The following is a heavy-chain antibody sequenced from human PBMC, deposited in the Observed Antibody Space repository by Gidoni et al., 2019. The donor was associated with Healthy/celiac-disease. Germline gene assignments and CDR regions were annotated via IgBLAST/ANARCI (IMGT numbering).Heavy chain of an antibody. V-gene: IGHV4-34*01. Sequence: QVQLQQWGAGLLKPSETLYLTCAVYGGSFSGYYWSWIRQPPGKGLEWIGEINHSGSTNYNPSLKSRVTISVDTSKNQFSLKLSSVTAADTAVYYCARGVRRMVRGWYGALFDYWGQGTLVTVSS. D-gene: IGHD6-19*01. J-gene: IGHJ4*02. CDR3: ARGVRRMVRGWYGALFDY. CDR1: GGSFSGYY. CDR2: INHSGST.